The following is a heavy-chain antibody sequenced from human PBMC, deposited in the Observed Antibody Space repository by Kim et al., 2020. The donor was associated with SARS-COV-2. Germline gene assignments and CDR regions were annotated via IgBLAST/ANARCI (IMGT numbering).Heavy chain of an antibody. CDR1: GGSISSSSYY. CDR3: ARQMGITMIVVVISTHFDY. J-gene: IGHJ4*02. V-gene: IGHV4-39*01. CDR2: IYYSWST. Sequence: SETLSLTCTVSGGSISSSSYYWGWIRQPPGKGLEWIGSIYYSWSTYYKPSLKSRFTISVATSKNQFSLKLSSVTAADTAVYYCARQMGITMIVVVISTHFDYWGQGTLVTVSS. D-gene: IGHD3-22*01.